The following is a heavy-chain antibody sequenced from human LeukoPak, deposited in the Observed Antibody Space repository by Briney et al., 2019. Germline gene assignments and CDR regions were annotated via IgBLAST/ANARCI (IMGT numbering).Heavy chain of an antibody. CDR2: IYYSGST. CDR1: GGSISSSSYY. CDR3: AREGGRGSYRDDY. D-gene: IGHD1-26*01. V-gene: IGHV4-39*07. Sequence: SETLSLTCTVSGGSISSSSYYWGWIRQPPGKGLEWIGSIYYSGSTYYNPSLKSRVTISVDTSKNQFSLKLSSVTAADTAVYYCAREGGRGSYRDDYWGQGTLVTVSS. J-gene: IGHJ4*02.